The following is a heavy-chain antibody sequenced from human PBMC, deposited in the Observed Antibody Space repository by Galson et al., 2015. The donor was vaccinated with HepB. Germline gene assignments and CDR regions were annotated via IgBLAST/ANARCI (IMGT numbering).Heavy chain of an antibody. CDR3: ARDDPTNAIYREPAY. CDR2: ISSSSSTI. Sequence: SLRLSCAASRFTFSSYSMNWVRQAPGKGLEWVSYISSSSSTIYYADSVKGRFTISRDNAKNSLFLQMNSLRDEDTAVYYCARDDPTNAIYREPAYWGQGTLVTVSS. J-gene: IGHJ4*02. V-gene: IGHV3-48*02. CDR1: RFTFSSYS. D-gene: IGHD5-24*01.